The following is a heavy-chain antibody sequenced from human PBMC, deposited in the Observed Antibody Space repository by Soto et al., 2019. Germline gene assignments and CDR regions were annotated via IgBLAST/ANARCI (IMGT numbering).Heavy chain of an antibody. CDR3: ARDHTGITTTGGGRIDH. J-gene: IGHJ4*02. CDR1: GFTFSTHA. D-gene: IGHD1-1*01. V-gene: IGHV3-30-3*01. Sequence: QVQLVESGGGVVQPGRSLRLSCAASGFTFSTHAMHWVRQAPGKGLECVAIVSFDGSNKYYADSVKGRFTISRDNSKNTLYLQMSGLTPEDTAVYYSARDHTGITTTGGGRIDHWGQGTRVTVSS. CDR2: VSFDGSNK.